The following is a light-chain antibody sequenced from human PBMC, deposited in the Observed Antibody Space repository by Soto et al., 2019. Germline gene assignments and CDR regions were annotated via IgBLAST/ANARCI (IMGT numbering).Light chain of an antibody. CDR3: QQYDNLPLT. Sequence: DIQMTQSPSSLSASVGDRVTITCQASQDIGNYLNWYQQRPGKASKLLILDASSLDTGVPSRFSGSGSGTDFTFTISSLQSEDIATYYCQQYDNLPLTFGGGTKVDIK. CDR1: QDIGNY. J-gene: IGKJ4*01. CDR2: DAS. V-gene: IGKV1-33*01.